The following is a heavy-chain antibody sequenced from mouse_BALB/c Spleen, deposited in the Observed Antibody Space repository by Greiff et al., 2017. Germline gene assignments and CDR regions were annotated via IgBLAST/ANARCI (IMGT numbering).Heavy chain of an antibody. Sequence: EVKLMESGGGLVKPGGSLKLSCAASGFTFSDYYMYWVRQTPEKRLEWVASISSGGSTYYPDSVKGRFTISRDNARNILYLQMSSLRSEDTAMYYCAREGDDYDEFAYWGQGTLVTVSA. D-gene: IGHD2-4*01. CDR1: GFTFSDYY. CDR3: AREGDDYDEFAY. V-gene: IGHV5-6-5*01. J-gene: IGHJ3*01. CDR2: ISSGGST.